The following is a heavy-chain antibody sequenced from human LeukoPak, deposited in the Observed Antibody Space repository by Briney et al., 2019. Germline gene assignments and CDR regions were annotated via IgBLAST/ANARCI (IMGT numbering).Heavy chain of an antibody. Sequence: GGSLRLSCAASGFTFSSYGMHWVRQAPGKGLEWVAVISYDGSNKYYADSVKSRFTISRDNSKNTLYLQMNSLRAEDTAVYYCAKDLTYYDILTGYDYWGQGTLVTVSS. CDR2: ISYDGSNK. D-gene: IGHD3-9*01. V-gene: IGHV3-30*18. J-gene: IGHJ4*02. CDR3: AKDLTYYDILTGYDY. CDR1: GFTFSSYG.